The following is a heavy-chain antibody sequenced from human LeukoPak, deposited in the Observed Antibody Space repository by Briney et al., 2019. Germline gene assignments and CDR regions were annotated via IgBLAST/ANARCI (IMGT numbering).Heavy chain of an antibody. CDR1: GGSISSSSYY. J-gene: IGHJ4*02. CDR3: ARDGPIQLWLNLPGYFDY. Sequence: KPSETLSLTCTVSGGSISSSSYYWGWIRQPPGKGLEWIGSIYYSGSTYYNPSLKSRVTISVDTSKNQFSLKLSSVTAADTAVYYCARDGPIQLWLNLPGYFDYWGQGTLVTVSS. CDR2: IYYSGST. V-gene: IGHV4-39*07. D-gene: IGHD5-18*01.